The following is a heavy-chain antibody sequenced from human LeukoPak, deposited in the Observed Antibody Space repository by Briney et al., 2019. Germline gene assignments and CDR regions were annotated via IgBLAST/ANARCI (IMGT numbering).Heavy chain of an antibody. V-gene: IGHV4-59*01. J-gene: IGHJ4*02. CDR2: IYYSGST. D-gene: IGHD2-21*01. CDR3: ARGVVIAPQTFDY. Sequence: PSETLSLTCTVSGGSISSFYWSWIRQPPGKGLEWIGYIYYSGSTNYNTSLKSRVTISVDTSKNQFSLRLRPVTAADTAVYYCARGVVIAPQTFDYWGQGTLVTVSS. CDR1: GGSISSFY.